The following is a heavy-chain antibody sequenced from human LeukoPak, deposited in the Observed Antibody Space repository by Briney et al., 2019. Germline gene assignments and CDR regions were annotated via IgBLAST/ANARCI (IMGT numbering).Heavy chain of an antibody. CDR1: GFSFSTYW. Sequence: GGSLRLSCAASGFSFSTYWMTWVRQAPGKGLECVANIKTDGSTTYYLDSVKGRFTISRNTARSILYLQMNSLRVEDTAVYYCTRDLTHDSSGWGQGTLVTVSS. J-gene: IGHJ4*02. V-gene: IGHV3-7*01. CDR3: TRDLTHDSSG. D-gene: IGHD3-22*01. CDR2: IKTDGSTT.